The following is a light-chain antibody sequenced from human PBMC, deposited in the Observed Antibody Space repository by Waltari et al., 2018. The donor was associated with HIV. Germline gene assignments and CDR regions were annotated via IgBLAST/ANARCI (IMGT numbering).Light chain of an antibody. CDR2: EVN. V-gene: IGLV2-14*01. J-gene: IGLJ3*02. CDR3: SSYTATTAIL. CDR1: NSDVGDYNY. Sequence: QSVLTQPASVSGSPGQSITISCTGTNSDVGDYNYVSWYQQHPGQAPKLLIYEVNHRPSGISSRVSGFKSGNTASMTISGLQAEDEADYYCSSYTATTAILFGGGTKVTVL.